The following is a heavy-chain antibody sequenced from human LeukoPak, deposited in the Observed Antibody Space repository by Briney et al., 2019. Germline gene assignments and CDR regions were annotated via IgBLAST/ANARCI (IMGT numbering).Heavy chain of an antibody. Sequence: SETLSLTCTVSGGSISSGGYYWSWIRQHPGKGLEWIGYIYYSGSTYYNPSLKSRVTISVDTSKNQFSLKLSSVTAADTAVYYCARVPVAGTYYFDYWGQGTLVTVSS. CDR3: ARVPVAGTYYFDY. J-gene: IGHJ4*02. CDR2: IYYSGST. D-gene: IGHD6-19*01. V-gene: IGHV4-31*03. CDR1: GGSISSGGYY.